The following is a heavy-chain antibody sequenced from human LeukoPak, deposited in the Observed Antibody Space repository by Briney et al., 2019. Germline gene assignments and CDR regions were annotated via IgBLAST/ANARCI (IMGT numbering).Heavy chain of an antibody. J-gene: IGHJ3*01. V-gene: IGHV4-4*09. CDR2: IHISGGT. Sequence: TSETLCLTSIVSVGSISNSYWRWIRHPPGGGLEWIGYIHISGGTNYNPSIKSRIAMSLDTSKHQFSLNLNSTAAEATARSYSARLRGIHSGSHYNDAFDVWGQGTMVTVSS. D-gene: IGHD3-10*01. CDR1: VGSISNSY. CDR3: ARLRGIHSGSHYNDAFDV.